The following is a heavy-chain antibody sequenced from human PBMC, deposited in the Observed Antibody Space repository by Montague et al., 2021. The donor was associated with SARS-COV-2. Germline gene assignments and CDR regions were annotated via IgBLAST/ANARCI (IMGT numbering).Heavy chain of an antibody. V-gene: IGHV4-61*02. D-gene: IGHD4-17*01. CDR2: IYTSGRT. CDR1: GDSIGRGSYY. Sequence: TLSLTCSVSGDSIGRGSYYWSWILRAAGEGLEWIGRIYTSGRTAYNPSLINRVIISLDTSKNQFSLKLRSLTTADTGVYYCARAPDDYGTFGYWGQGIPVIVSS. J-gene: IGHJ4*02. CDR3: ARAPDDYGTFGY.